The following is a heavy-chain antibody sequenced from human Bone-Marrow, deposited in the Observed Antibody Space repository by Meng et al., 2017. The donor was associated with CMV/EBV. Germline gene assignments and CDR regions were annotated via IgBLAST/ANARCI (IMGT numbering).Heavy chain of an antibody. CDR2: MNPNSGNT. V-gene: IGHV1-8*02. CDR3: ARGDIVVVPAAIHYYYYGMDV. D-gene: IGHD2-2*02. J-gene: IGHJ6*02. Sequence: ASVKVSCKASGYTFTSYDINWVRQANGQGLEWMGWMNPNSGNTGYAQKFQGRVTMTRNTSIRTAYMELSSLRTEDTAVYYGARGDIVVVPAAIHYYYYGMDVWGQGTTVTVSS. CDR1: GYTFTSYD.